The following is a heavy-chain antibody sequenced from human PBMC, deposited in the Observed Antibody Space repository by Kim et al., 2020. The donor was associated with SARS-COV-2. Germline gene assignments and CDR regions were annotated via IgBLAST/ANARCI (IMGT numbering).Heavy chain of an antibody. D-gene: IGHD5-18*01. CDR2: VYYSGVT. CDR1: GASISSSTHY. CDR3: VRYRYGSMADD. Sequence: SETLSLTCSVSGASISSSTHYWGWIRQPPGKGLEWIGSVYYSGVTDYSPSLRSRLTMSVDTSKNQFSLRLSSVTGADTAMYYCVRYRYGSMADDWGQGTLVTVLS. V-gene: IGHV4-39*01. J-gene: IGHJ4*02.